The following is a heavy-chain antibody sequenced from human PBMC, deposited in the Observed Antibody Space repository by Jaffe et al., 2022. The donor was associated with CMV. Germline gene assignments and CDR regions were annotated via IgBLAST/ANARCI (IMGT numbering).Heavy chain of an antibody. Sequence: QLQLQESGPGLVKPSETLSLTCTVSGGSISSSSYYWGWIRQPPGKGLEWIGSIYYSGSTYYNPSLKSRVTISVDTSKNQFSLKLSSVTAADTAVYYCARWARSIAARRRETNPTDWFDPWGQGTLVTVSS. CDR2: IYYSGST. CDR1: GGSISSSSYY. J-gene: IGHJ5*02. V-gene: IGHV4-39*01. CDR3: ARWARSIAARRRETNPTDWFDP. D-gene: IGHD6-6*01.